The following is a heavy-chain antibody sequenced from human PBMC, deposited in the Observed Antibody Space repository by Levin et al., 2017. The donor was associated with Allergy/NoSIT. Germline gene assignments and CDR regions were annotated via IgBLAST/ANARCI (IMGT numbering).Heavy chain of an antibody. CDR3: ARARGRYYGSGSPLGDWFAP. CDR1: GFTFSSYS. J-gene: IGHJ5*02. Sequence: GESLKISCAASGFTFSSYSMNWVRQAPGKGLEWVSSISSSSSYIYYADSVKGRFTISRDNAKNSLYLQMNSLRAEDTAVYYCARARGRYYGSGSPLGDWFAPWGQGTLVTVSS. CDR2: ISSSSSYI. D-gene: IGHD3-10*01. V-gene: IGHV3-21*01.